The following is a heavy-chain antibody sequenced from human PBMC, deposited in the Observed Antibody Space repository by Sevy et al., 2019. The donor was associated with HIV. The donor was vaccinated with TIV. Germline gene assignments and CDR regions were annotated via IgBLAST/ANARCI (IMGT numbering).Heavy chain of an antibody. Sequence: SETLSLTCSVSDDSINSYYWSWIRQPPGKGLEWIGYIYNNIGSTSYNPSLTSRVTISVDTSKNQFSLKLTSVTAADTAVYYCARGAVVIGTAATPVFDFRGLGSLVTVSS. D-gene: IGHD2-2*01. V-gene: IGHV4-59*08. J-gene: IGHJ4*02. CDR1: DDSINSYY. CDR3: ARGAVVIGTAATPVFDF. CDR2: IYNNIGST.